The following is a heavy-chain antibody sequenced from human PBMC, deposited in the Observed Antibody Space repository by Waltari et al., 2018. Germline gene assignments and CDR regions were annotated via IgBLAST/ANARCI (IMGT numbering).Heavy chain of an antibody. J-gene: IGHJ6*03. CDR2: IVPIFGKA. CDR3: ARKGSWTSFYYFHYMDV. CDR1: GGTFVSHA. D-gene: IGHD2-15*01. V-gene: IGHV1-69*01. Sequence: QVQLLPSGAEVKKPGSSVKVSCKASGGTFVSHAISWVRQAPGQGLEWMGGIVPIFGKANYAQKLRGRVTISADESTTTAYMELSSLRSEDTAVYYCARKGSWTSFYYFHYMDVWGEGTMVTVSS.